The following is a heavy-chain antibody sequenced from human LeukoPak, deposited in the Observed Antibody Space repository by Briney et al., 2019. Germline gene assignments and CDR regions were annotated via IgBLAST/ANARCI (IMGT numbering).Heavy chain of an antibody. J-gene: IGHJ4*02. CDR3: ARARGNTYGYFEY. D-gene: IGHD5-18*01. V-gene: IGHV3-74*01. CDR2: INGDASST. CDR1: GLTLSGYW. Sequence: GGSLRLSCAASGLTLSGYWMHWVRQAPGKGLVWVSRINGDASSTSYADSVKGRFTVSRDNAKSTLYLQMNSLRVEDTAVYYCARARGNTYGYFEYWGQGTLVTVSS.